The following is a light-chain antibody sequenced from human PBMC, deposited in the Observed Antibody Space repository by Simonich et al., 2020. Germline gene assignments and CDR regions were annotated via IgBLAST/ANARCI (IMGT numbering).Light chain of an antibody. CDR3: QQRSNWTWT. J-gene: IGKJ1*01. V-gene: IGKV3-11*01. CDR1: QSVSSY. CDR2: DAS. Sequence: EIVLTQSPATLSLSPGERATLSCRASQSVSSYLAWYQQKPGQAPRLLIYDASNRATGIPARFSGSWSGTDFTLTISSLEPEDFAFYYCQQRSNWTWTFGQGTKVEIK.